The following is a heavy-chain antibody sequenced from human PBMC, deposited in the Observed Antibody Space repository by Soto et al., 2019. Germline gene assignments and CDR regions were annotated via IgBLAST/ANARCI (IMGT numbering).Heavy chain of an antibody. J-gene: IGHJ4*02. D-gene: IGHD6-13*01. CDR3: AKDSPPRPGIAAAGILPGRVPDY. Sequence: PGGSLRISCAASGFTFSSYAMSWVRQAPGKGLEWVSAISGSGGSTYYADSVKGRFTISRDNSKNTLYLQMNSLRAEDTAVYYCAKDSPPRPGIAAAGILPGRVPDYWGQGTLVTVSS. CDR1: GFTFSSYA. V-gene: IGHV3-23*01. CDR2: ISGSGGST.